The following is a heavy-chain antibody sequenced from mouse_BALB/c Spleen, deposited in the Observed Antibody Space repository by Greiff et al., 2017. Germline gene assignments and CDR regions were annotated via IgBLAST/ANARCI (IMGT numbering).Heavy chain of an antibody. V-gene: IGHV2-2*02. CDR2: IWSGGST. CDR1: GFTFSSFG. Sequence: VQLVESGGGLVQPGGSRKLSCAASGFTFSSFGMHWVRQAPEKGLEWLGVIWSGGSTDYNAAFISRLSISKDNSKSQVFFKMNSLQANDTAIYYCARRWGKRDYYAMDYWGQGTSVTVSS. J-gene: IGHJ4*01. D-gene: IGHD2-1*01. CDR3: ARRWGKRDYYAMDY.